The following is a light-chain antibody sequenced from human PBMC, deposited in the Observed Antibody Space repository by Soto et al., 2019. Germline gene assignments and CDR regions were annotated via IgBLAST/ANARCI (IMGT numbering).Light chain of an antibody. J-gene: IGLJ3*02. CDR1: SSDVGGYNY. V-gene: IGLV2-14*01. Sequence: QSALTQPASVSVSPGQSITIPCTGTSSDVGGYNYVSWYQQHPGRAPKLVIYKVSDRPSGVSSRFSASKSGNTASLTISGLQPEDEADYYCSSYSTSTTPQWVFGGGTKLTVL. CDR2: KVS. CDR3: SSYSTSTTPQWV.